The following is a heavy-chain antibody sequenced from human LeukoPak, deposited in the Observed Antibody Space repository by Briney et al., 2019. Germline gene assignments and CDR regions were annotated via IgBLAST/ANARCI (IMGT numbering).Heavy chain of an antibody. J-gene: IGHJ4*02. Sequence: GGSLRLSCAASGFTFSSYWMRWVRQAPGKGLVWVSRINSDGSSTSYADSVKGRFTISRDNAKNTLYLQMNSLRAEDTAVYYCARVWTAVVPAAMPIYYFDYWGQGTLVTVSS. D-gene: IGHD2-2*01. CDR1: GFTFSSYW. CDR2: INSDGSST. V-gene: IGHV3-74*01. CDR3: ARVWTAVVPAAMPIYYFDY.